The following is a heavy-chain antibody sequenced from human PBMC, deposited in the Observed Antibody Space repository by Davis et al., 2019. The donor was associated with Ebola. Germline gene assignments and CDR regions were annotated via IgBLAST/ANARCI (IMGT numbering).Heavy chain of an antibody. J-gene: IGHJ4*02. V-gene: IGHV4-59*11. CDR2: IYYSGST. CDR3: ARAYGSSSGYFDH. Sequence: PSETLSLTCTVSGGSISSHYWSWIRQPPGKGLEWIGYIYYSGSTNYNPSLESRVTISVDTSKNQFSLNLTSVTAADTAVYYRARAYGSSSGYFDHWGQGTLVTVSS. D-gene: IGHD4-23*01. CDR1: GGSISSHY.